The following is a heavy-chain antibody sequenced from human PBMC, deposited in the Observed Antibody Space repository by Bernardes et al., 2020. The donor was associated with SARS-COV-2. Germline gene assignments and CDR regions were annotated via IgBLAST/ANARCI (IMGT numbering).Heavy chain of an antibody. Sequence: GGSLRLSCAASGFTFSDYFMGWIRQAPGTGLEWVAYISSSGGTIYYADSLKGRFTISRDNTKNSLYLQMNSLTVEDTAVYYCARDGSRHGRDQRWDWFDPWGQGTPVNVSS. V-gene: IGHV3-11*01. D-gene: IGHD1-26*01. CDR2: ISSSGGTI. CDR1: GFTFSDYF. CDR3: ARDGSRHGRDQRWDWFDP. J-gene: IGHJ5*02.